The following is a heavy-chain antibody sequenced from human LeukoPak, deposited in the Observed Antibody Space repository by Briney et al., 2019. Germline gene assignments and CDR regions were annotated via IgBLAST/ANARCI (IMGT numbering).Heavy chain of an antibody. J-gene: IGHJ6*02. CDR3: AKGVAGMDV. Sequence: HPGRSLRLSCAASGFTFSSYGMHWVRQAPGKGLEWVAVIWYDGSNKYYADSVKGRFTISRDNSKNTLYLQMNSLRAEDTAVYYCAKGVAGMDVWGQGTTVTVSS. CDR2: IWYDGSNK. CDR1: GFTFSSYG. D-gene: IGHD2-15*01. V-gene: IGHV3-33*06.